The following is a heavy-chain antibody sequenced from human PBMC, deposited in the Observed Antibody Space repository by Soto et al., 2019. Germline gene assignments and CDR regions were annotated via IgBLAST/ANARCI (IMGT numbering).Heavy chain of an antibody. J-gene: IGHJ4*02. V-gene: IGHV5-10-1*01. Sequence: GESLKISCKASGYSFTTYWISWVRQMPGKGLEWMGRIYPSDSYTNYSPSFQGHVSISVDRSVSTAYLQWSSLRASDTAIYYCARHLQISGGGMFSFDYWGPGTQVTVSS. CDR3: ARHLQISGGGMFSFDY. CDR2: IYPSDSYT. D-gene: IGHD6-13*01. CDR1: GYSFTTYW.